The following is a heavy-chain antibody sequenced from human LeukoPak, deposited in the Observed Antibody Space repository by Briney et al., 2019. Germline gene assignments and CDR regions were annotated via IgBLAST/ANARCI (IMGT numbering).Heavy chain of an antibody. CDR1: GFPFSSYS. D-gene: IGHD3-22*01. CDR3: ARALRPLDYYHSSAYNSHFFDY. V-gene: IGHV3-21*01. Sequence: PGGSLRLSCAASGFPFSSYSMNWVRQAPGKGLEWVSSMSSSSSYIYYADSMKGRFTISSENAKNSLYLQMNSLSAEDTAVYYCARALRPLDYYHSSAYNSHFFDYWGQGTLVTVSS. J-gene: IGHJ4*02. CDR2: MSSSSSYI.